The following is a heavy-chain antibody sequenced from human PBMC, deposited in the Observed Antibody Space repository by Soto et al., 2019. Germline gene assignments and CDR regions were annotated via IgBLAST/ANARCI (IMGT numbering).Heavy chain of an antibody. Sequence: DVQLLESGGGLVEPGGSLTLSCAASGFPSSTYALNWVRQAPGKGPEWVSTISESGHHINYADSVKGRFTISRDKSKNTLSLQMNSLRVDDTAIYYCTKSDGCGGGACYTGTYYYFDVWGRGTLVTVSS. J-gene: IGHJ2*01. CDR2: ISESGHHI. CDR1: GFPSSTYA. CDR3: TKSDGCGGGACYTGTYYYFDV. V-gene: IGHV3-23*01. D-gene: IGHD3-16*02.